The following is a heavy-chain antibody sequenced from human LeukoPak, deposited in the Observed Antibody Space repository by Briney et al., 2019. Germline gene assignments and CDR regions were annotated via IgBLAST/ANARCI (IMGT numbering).Heavy chain of an antibody. CDR3: ARRSTVVRGVIGRPYDY. D-gene: IGHD3-10*01. V-gene: IGHV4-34*01. Sequence: SETLSLTCAVYGGSFSGYYWSWIRQPPGKGLEWVGEINHSGSTNYNPSLKSRVTISVDTSKNQFSLKLSSVTAADTAVYYCARRSTVVRGVIGRPYDYWGQGTLVTVSS. CDR1: GGSFSGYY. CDR2: INHSGST. J-gene: IGHJ4*02.